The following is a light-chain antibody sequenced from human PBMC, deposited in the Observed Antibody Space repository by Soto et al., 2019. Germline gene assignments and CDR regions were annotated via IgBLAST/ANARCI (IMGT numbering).Light chain of an antibody. CDR3: YSYAGSDNWGV. Sequence: QSVLTQPPSASGSPGQSVAISCTGTSSDVGGYNFVSWYQQHPGKAPKLILYEVNKRPSGVPYRFSGSKSGNTASLTVSGLQAEDEGDYYCYSYAGSDNWGVFGGGTKLTVL. CDR2: EVN. V-gene: IGLV2-8*01. CDR1: SSDVGGYNF. J-gene: IGLJ3*02.